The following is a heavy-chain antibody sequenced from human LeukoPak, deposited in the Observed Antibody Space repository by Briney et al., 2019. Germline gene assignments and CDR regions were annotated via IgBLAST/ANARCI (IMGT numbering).Heavy chain of an antibody. CDR3: ASGRRGGYGLDV. CDR1: GYTRTDYY. V-gene: IGHV1-2*02. CDR2: INSNSGDT. D-gene: IGHD3-16*01. J-gene: IGHJ6*02. Sequence: ASVKLSFTPSGYTRTDYYIHWVRQAPGQGLEWMGWINSNSGDTTYPQTFQGRVTMTRDTSISTFYMDLIGLRSDATAVYYCASGRRGGYGLDVWDQGTTVTVSS.